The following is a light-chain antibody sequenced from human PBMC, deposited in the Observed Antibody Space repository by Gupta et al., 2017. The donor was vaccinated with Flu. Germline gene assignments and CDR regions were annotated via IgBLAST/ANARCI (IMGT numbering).Light chain of an antibody. CDR3: RQWVPAPYT. CDR1: CSRRQSHSYNF. J-gene: IGKJ2*01. Sequence: VTIGVSPYNYARARCSRRQSHSYNFLAWYPQKPGQAPRLLIYGDSNRAAGIPDRFSGSGSGTDFTLEIRRVEADDVDVYYWRQWVPAPYTFGQGTKLEI. V-gene: IGKV2-28*01. CDR2: GDS.